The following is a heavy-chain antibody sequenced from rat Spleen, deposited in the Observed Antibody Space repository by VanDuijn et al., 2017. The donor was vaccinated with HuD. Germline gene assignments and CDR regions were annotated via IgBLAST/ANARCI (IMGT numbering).Heavy chain of an antibody. CDR2: ISPSGGST. CDR1: GFTFSDYN. CDR3: ARRGNSVFWNFDF. Sequence: EVELVESGGGLVQPGRSMRLSCAASGFTFSDYNMAWVRQAPKKGLEWVASISPSGGSTYYRDSVKGRFTISRDNAKSTLYLQMDSLRSEDTATYYCARRGNSVFWNFDFWGPGTMVSVSS. D-gene: IGHD4-4*01. J-gene: IGHJ1*01. V-gene: IGHV5-25*01.